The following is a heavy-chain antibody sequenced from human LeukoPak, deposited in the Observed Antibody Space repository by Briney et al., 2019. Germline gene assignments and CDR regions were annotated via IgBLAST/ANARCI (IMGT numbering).Heavy chain of an antibody. V-gene: IGHV3-30-3*01. CDR2: ISYDGSNK. Sequence: PGGSLRLSCAVSGFTYSSYWMSWVRQAPGKGLEWVAVISYDGSNKYYADSVKGRFTISRDNSKNTLYLQMNSLRAEDTAVYYCARDVGHWGQGADYWGQGTLVTVSS. CDR3: ARDVGHWGQGADY. CDR1: GFTYSSYW. D-gene: IGHD3-16*01. J-gene: IGHJ4*02.